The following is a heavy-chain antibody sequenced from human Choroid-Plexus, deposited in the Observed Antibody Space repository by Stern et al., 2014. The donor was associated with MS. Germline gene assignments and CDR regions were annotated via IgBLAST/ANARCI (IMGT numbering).Heavy chain of an antibody. J-gene: IGHJ5*02. CDR1: GFTLGSCA. CDR2: VSYDGSNK. V-gene: IGHV3-30*18. CDR3: AKDRQYLTYFFDH. Sequence: VQLEESGGGVVQPGGPLRLSCVASGFTLGSCAMHWVRQAPGKGLEWVAGVSYDGSNKYHADSVKGRFTISRYNSQNTLYMQMSSLRPEATAVYYCAKDRQYLTYFFDHWGQGSLVTVSS. D-gene: IGHD2/OR15-2a*01.